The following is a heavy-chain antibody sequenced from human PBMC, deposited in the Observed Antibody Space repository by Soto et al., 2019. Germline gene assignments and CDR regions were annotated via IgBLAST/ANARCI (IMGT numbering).Heavy chain of an antibody. CDR2: ISCDGGST. Sequence: GGSLRLSCAASGFTFDDYTMHWVRQAPGKGLEWVSLISCDGGSTYYADSVKGRFTISRDNSKNSLYLQMNSLRAEDTAVYYCAKGWYDGKDYWGQGTLVTVSS. D-gene: IGHD6-13*01. CDR1: GFTFDDYT. J-gene: IGHJ4*02. V-gene: IGHV3-43*01. CDR3: AKGWYDGKDY.